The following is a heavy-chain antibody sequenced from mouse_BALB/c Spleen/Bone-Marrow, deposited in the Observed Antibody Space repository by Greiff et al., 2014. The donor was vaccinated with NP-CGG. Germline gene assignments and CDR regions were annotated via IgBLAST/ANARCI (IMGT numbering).Heavy chain of an antibody. CDR2: IWGGGST. J-gene: IGHJ2*01. D-gene: IGHD2-1*01. V-gene: IGHV2-6-4*01. CDR1: GFSLSRYS. Sequence: VKVEESGPGLVAPSQSLSTKCTVSGFSLSRYSVHWVRQPPGKGLEWLGMIWGGGSTDYNSALKSRLSISKDNSKSQVFLKMNSLQTDDTAMYYCARLDGNYGYYFDYWGQGTTLTVSS. CDR3: ARLDGNYGYYFDY.